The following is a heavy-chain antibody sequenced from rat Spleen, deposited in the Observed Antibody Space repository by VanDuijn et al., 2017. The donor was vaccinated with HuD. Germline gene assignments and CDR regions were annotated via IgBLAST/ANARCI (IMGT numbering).Heavy chain of an antibody. V-gene: IGHV5-17*01. Sequence: EVELVESGGGLVQPGRSLKLSCAASGFTFSDYAMAWVRQAPKTGLEWVATIVFDGTGIYYRDSVKGRFTISRDDAENTPYLQMDSLRSEDKATYYCTRLGGKYSNYNSIDYWGQGVMVTVSS. CDR1: GFTFSDYA. CDR2: IVFDGTGI. CDR3: TRLGGKYSNYNSIDY. J-gene: IGHJ2*01. D-gene: IGHD1-2*01.